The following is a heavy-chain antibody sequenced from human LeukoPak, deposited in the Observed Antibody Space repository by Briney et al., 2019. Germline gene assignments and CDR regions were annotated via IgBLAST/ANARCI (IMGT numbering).Heavy chain of an antibody. Sequence: SETLSLTCTVSGGSISSSSYYWGWIRQPPGKGLEWIGSIYYSGSTYYNPSLKSRVTISVDTSKNQFSLKLSSVTAADTAVYYCARQRIITMIVVVIPFFDYWGQGTLVTVSS. J-gene: IGHJ4*02. CDR3: ARQRIITMIVVVIPFFDY. D-gene: IGHD3-22*01. V-gene: IGHV4-39*01. CDR1: GGSISSSSYY. CDR2: IYYSGST.